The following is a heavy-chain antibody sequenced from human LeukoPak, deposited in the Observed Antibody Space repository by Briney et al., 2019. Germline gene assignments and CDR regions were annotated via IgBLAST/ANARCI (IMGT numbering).Heavy chain of an antibody. CDR3: ASERWSRRSYFDY. CDR1: GDSVSHSHYY. D-gene: IGHD5-24*01. Sequence: SETLSLTCSVSGDSVSHSHYYWAWIRQPPGKGLEWIGTIFHSGTTYYSPSLTGRVTISVDTSMTQFSLRLSSLTAADTAVYYCASERWSRRSYFDYWGQGILVTVSS. CDR2: IFHSGTT. V-gene: IGHV4-39*07. J-gene: IGHJ4*02.